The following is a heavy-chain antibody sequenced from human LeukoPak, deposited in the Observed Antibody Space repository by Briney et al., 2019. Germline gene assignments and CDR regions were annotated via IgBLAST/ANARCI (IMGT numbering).Heavy chain of an antibody. J-gene: IGHJ4*02. Sequence: SETLSLTCAVYGGSFSGYYWSWIRQPPGKGLEWIGEINHSGSTNYNPSLKSRVTISVDTSQNQFSLKLSSVTAADTAVYYCARRATYYYDSSGYSTFDYWGQGTLVTVSS. V-gene: IGHV4-34*01. CDR2: INHSGST. CDR1: GGSFSGYY. D-gene: IGHD3-22*01. CDR3: ARRATYYYDSSGYSTFDY.